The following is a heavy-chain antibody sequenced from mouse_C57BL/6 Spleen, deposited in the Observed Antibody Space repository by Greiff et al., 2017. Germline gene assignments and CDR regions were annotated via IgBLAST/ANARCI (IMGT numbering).Heavy chain of an antibody. D-gene: IGHD1-1*01. CDR3: AMEGPYYGSSYDY. V-gene: IGHV5-17*01. Sequence: EVQLQESGGGLVKPGGSLKLSCAASGFTFSDYGMHWVRQAPEKGLEWVAYISSGSSTIYYADTVKGRFTISRDNAKNTLFLQMNSLRSEDTAMYYCAMEGPYYGSSYDYWGQGTTLTVSS. J-gene: IGHJ2*01. CDR2: ISSGSSTI. CDR1: GFTFSDYG.